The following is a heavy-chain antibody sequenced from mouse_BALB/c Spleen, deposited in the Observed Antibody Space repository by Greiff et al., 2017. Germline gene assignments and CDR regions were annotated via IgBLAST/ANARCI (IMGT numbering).Heavy chain of an antibody. Sequence: VQLQQSGAELVKPGASVKMSCKASGYTFTSYWMHWVKQRPGQGLEWIGVIDPSDSYTSYNQKFKGKATLTVDTSSSTAYMQLSSLTSEDSAVYYCTRDYGYYWGQGTTLTVSS. CDR1: GYTFTSYW. J-gene: IGHJ2*01. CDR3: TRDYGYY. CDR2: IDPSDSYT. V-gene: IGHV1S127*01. D-gene: IGHD1-2*01.